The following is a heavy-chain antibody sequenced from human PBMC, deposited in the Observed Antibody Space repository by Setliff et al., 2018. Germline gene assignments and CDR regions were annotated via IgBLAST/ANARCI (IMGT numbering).Heavy chain of an antibody. CDR1: GGSVRGYY. J-gene: IGHJ5*02. Sequence: PSETLSLTCTVSGGSVRGYYWSWIRQPPGKGLEWIGYMYYSGDTNYNPSLKSRVTMSVDTSRNQFSLKLTSVTAADTAIYYCARDTSSDWAAWFDPWSLGIMVTVSS. CDR2: MYYSGDT. D-gene: IGHD6-19*01. V-gene: IGHV4-59*02. CDR3: ARDTSSDWAAWFDP.